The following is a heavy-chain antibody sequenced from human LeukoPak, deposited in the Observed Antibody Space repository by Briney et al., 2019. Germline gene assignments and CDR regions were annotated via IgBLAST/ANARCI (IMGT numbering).Heavy chain of an antibody. V-gene: IGHV4-39*01. CDR2: IYYSGST. CDR1: GGSISSSSYY. CDR3: ARVLRIFDRVTVAGSKFDP. D-gene: IGHD6-19*01. Sequence: SETLSLTRTVSGGSISSSSYYWGWIRQPPGKGLEWIGSIYYSGSTYYNPSLKSRVTISVDTSKNQFSLKLSSVTAADTAVYYCARVLRIFDRVTVAGSKFDPWGQGTLVTVSS. J-gene: IGHJ5*02.